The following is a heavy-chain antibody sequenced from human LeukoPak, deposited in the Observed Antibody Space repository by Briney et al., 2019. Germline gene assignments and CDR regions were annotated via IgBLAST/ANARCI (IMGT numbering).Heavy chain of an antibody. D-gene: IGHD3-10*01. CDR1: GFTFSSYA. V-gene: IGHV3-23*01. CDR2: ISGSGGST. Sequence: GGSLRLSCAASGFTFSSYAMSWVRQAPGKGLEWVSAISGSGGSTYYADSVKGRFTISRDNSKNTLYLQMNSLRAEDTAVYYCARALYGSGSYHWFDPWGQGTLVTVSS. J-gene: IGHJ5*02. CDR3: ARALYGSGSYHWFDP.